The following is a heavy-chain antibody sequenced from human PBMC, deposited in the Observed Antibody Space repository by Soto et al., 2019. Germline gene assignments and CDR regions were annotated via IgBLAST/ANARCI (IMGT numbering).Heavy chain of an antibody. D-gene: IGHD3-16*02. CDR3: AKDLLMITFGGVIAHFDC. CDR2: ISGGGDST. V-gene: IGHV3-23*01. Sequence: EMQLLESGGGLEQPGGSLRLSCAASGFTFSYYAMSCVRQAPGKGLEWVSGISGGGDSTYYADSVKGRFTISRDNSKNTLYLQMNSLTAEDTAVYYCAKDLLMITFGGVIAHFDCWGQGTLVTVSS. CDR1: GFTFSYYA. J-gene: IGHJ4*02.